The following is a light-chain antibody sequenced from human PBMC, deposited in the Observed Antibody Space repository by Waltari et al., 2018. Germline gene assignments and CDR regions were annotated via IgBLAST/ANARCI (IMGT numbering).Light chain of an antibody. Sequence: ETVMTQSPATLSVSPWERATLSCRASQTVSSNLAWYQQKPGQAPRLLIYGASTRATGIPARLSGSGSGTQFTLTISSLQSEDFAVYYCQQYNNWPPWTFGQGTKVEIK. V-gene: IGKV3-15*01. CDR2: GAS. CDR3: QQYNNWPPWT. CDR1: QTVSSN. J-gene: IGKJ1*01.